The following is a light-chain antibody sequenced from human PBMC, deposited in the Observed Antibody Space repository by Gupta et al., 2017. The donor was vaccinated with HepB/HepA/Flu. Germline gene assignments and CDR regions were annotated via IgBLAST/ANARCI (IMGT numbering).Light chain of an antibody. CDR3: QQLDTYPLT. CDR1: QGISSN. V-gene: IGKV1-9*01. Sequence: DIQLTQSPSFLSASVGDRVTITCRASQGISSNLAWYQQKPGKAPKLLIYAASTLQTGVPSRLSGSGSGTEFTLTISSLQPEDFATYYCQQLDTYPLTFGHGTKVDIK. CDR2: AAS. J-gene: IGKJ3*01.